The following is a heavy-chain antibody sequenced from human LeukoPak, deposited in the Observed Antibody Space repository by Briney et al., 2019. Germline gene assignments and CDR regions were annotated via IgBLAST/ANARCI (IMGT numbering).Heavy chain of an antibody. Sequence: PGGSLRLSCAASGFTFSSYSMNWVRQAPGKGLEWVSYISSSSSTIYYADSVKGRFTISRDNAKNSLYLQMNSLRAEDTAVYYCARGGALVVPAAIRFDPWGQGTLVTVSS. J-gene: IGHJ5*02. CDR3: ARGGALVVPAAIRFDP. CDR1: GFTFSSYS. D-gene: IGHD2-2*01. CDR2: ISSSSSTI. V-gene: IGHV3-48*04.